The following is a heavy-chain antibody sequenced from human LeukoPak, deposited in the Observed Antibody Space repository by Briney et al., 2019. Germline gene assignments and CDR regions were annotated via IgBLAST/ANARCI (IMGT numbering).Heavy chain of an antibody. CDR3: ARTSSNCDFGSGYLQTFDY. D-gene: IGHD3-3*01. CDR1: GYSISSGYY. CDR2: IYHSGST. V-gene: IGHV4-38-2*01. J-gene: IGHJ4*02. Sequence: SETLSLTCAVSGYSISSGYYWGWIRQPPGKGLEWIGSIYHSGSTYYNPSLKSRVTISVDTSKNQFSLKLSSVTAADTAVYYCARTSSNCDFGSGYLQTFDYWGQGTLVTVSS.